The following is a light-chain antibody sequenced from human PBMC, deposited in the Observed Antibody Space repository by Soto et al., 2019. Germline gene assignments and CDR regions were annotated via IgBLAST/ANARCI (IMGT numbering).Light chain of an antibody. CDR2: KAS. Sequence: DIQMTQSPSSLSASVGDRVTITCRASQRISSWLAWYQQKPGKAPKLLIYKASTLESGVPSRFSGSGSGTEFTLTISGLQSEDFGVYFCHEYNTWPWTFGQGTKVDIK. J-gene: IGKJ1*01. CDR1: QRISSW. CDR3: HEYNTWPWT. V-gene: IGKV1-5*03.